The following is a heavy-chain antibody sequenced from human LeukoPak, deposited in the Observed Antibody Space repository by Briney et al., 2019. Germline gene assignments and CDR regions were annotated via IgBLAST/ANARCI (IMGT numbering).Heavy chain of an antibody. CDR2: INWNGGST. CDR1: GLTFDYYG. V-gene: IGHV3-20*04. D-gene: IGHD3-16*01. CDR3: ARDTSATGGIGAFDI. J-gene: IGHJ3*02. Sequence: PGRSLRLACAASGLTFDYYGMRWVRQAAGKGLDWFSSINWNGGSTGYADSVKGRFTISRDNAKNSLYRQMNSLRAEDTALYYCARDTSATGGIGAFDIWGQGTMVTVSS.